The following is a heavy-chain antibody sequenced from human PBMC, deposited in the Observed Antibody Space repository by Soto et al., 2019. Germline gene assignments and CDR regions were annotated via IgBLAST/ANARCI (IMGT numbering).Heavy chain of an antibody. CDR1: GGTFSSYA. CDR3: ARRGNYDFCSGYSYGMDV. J-gene: IGHJ6*02. CDR2: IIPIVGTA. D-gene: IGHD3-3*01. V-gene: IGHV1-69*01. Sequence: QVQLVQSGAEVKKPGSSVKVSCKASGGTFSSYAISWVRQAPGQGLEWMGGIIPIVGTANYAQKFQGRVTTTADESTSTAYMELRSLRSEDTAVYYGARRGNYDFCSGYSYGMDVWGQGTTVTVSS.